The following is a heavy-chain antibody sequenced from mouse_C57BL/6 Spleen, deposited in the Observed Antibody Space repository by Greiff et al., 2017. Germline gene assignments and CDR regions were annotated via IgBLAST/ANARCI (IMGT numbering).Heavy chain of an antibody. CDR3: ARSGGNYDYFDY. D-gene: IGHD2-1*01. Sequence: QVHVKQPGAELVRPGSSVKLSCKASGYTFTSYWMHWVKQRPIQGLEWIGNIDPSDSETHYNQKFKDKATLTVDKSSSTAYMQLSSLTSEDSAVYYCARSGGNYDYFDYWGQGTTLTVSS. V-gene: IGHV1-52*01. CDR2: IDPSDSET. J-gene: IGHJ2*01. CDR1: GYTFTSYW.